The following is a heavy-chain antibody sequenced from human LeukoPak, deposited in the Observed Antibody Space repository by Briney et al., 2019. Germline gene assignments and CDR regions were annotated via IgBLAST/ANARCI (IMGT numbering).Heavy chain of an antibody. V-gene: IGHV3-7*01. CDR2: INQDGSEE. CDR1: GFTFSIYW. D-gene: IGHD4-17*01. J-gene: IGHJ4*02. Sequence: GGSLRLSCAASGFTFSIYWMSWVRQAPGKGLEWVANINQDGSEEYYVDSLKGRFTISRDNSKNTLYLQMNSLRPEDTAVYYCATDHGFHYGAYFDYWGQGTLVAVSS. CDR3: ATDHGFHYGAYFDY.